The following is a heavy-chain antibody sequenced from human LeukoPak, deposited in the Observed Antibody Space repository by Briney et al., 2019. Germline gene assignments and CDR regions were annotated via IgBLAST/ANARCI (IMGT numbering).Heavy chain of an antibody. J-gene: IGHJ4*02. V-gene: IGHV3-20*04. CDR3: AKEDGDDFWSGYYPSFDY. CDR1: GFTFDDYG. CDR2: INWNGGST. D-gene: IGHD3-3*01. Sequence: GGSLRLSCAASGFTFDDYGMSWVRQAPGKGLEWVSGINWNGGSTGYADSVKGRFTISRDNAKNSLYLQMNSLRAEDTAVYYCAKEDGDDFWSGYYPSFDYWGQGTLVTVSS.